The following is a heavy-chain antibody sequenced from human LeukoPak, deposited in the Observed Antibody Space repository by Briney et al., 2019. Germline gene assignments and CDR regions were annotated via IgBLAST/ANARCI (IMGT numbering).Heavy chain of an antibody. J-gene: IGHJ6*04. CDR1: GGTFSSYA. Sequence: SVKVSCKASGGTFSSYAISWMRQAPGQGLEWMGRIIPIFGTANYAQKVQGRVTITTDESTSTTYMELSSLRSEDTAVYYCARDRSSTVGSMDVWGKGTTVTVSS. D-gene: IGHD2-2*01. CDR2: IIPIFGTA. V-gene: IGHV1-69*05. CDR3: ARDRSSTVGSMDV.